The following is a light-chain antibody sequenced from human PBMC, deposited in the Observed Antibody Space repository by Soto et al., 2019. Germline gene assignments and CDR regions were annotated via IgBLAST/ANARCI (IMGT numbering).Light chain of an antibody. CDR2: DVS. CDR3: SSYISSSSVV. J-gene: IGLJ2*01. V-gene: IGLV2-14*01. CDR1: SSDVGGYNY. Sequence: QSALTQPASVSGSPGQSITISFTGTSSDVGGYNYVSWYQQHPGKAHKLMIYDVSNRPLGVSNRFSGSKYGNTASLTISGLRAEDEADYYCSSYISSSSVVFGGGTKVTVL.